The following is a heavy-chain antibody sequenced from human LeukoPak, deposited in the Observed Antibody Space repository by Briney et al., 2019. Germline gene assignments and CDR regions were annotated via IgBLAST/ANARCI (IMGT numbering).Heavy chain of an antibody. J-gene: IGHJ5*02. CDR1: GGSISSYY. V-gene: IGHV4-59*01. Sequence: KPSGTLSLTCTVSGGSISSYYWSWIRQPPGKGLEWIGYIYYSGSTNYNPSLKSRVTISVDTSKNQFSLKLSSVTAADTAVYYCARSRIRFQNPNWFDPWGQGTLVTVSS. CDR2: IYYSGST. D-gene: IGHD3-3*01. CDR3: ARSRIRFQNPNWFDP.